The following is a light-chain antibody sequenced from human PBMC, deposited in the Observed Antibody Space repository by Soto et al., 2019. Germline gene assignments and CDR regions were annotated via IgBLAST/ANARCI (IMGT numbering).Light chain of an antibody. Sequence: DIQMTQSPSSLSASVVDRVTITCRANLSITNYLHWYQQKSGRVPKLLIYAASSLQSGVPSRFSGSGSGTEFTLTISSLQPEDFATYYCLQYHSYPLTFGGGTKVDIK. J-gene: IGKJ4*01. CDR2: AAS. CDR1: LSITNY. CDR3: LQYHSYPLT. V-gene: IGKV1-17*01.